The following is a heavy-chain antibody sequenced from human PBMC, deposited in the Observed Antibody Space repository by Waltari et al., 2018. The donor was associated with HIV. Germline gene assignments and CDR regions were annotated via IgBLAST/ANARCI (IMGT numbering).Heavy chain of an antibody. CDR1: GDTFSTKY. Sequence: QVQVVQSGAEVKKPGASVKVACKASGDTFSTKYMHWVRQAPGQRLEWMGIISPSGSETNYTQTFQDRVTMTRDTSTNTAYMELSSLRSEDTALYFCVIVGDTEQAFEIWGQGTLVTGSS. D-gene: IGHD1-1*01. J-gene: IGHJ3*02. V-gene: IGHV1-46*01. CDR2: ISPSGSET. CDR3: VIVGDTEQAFEI.